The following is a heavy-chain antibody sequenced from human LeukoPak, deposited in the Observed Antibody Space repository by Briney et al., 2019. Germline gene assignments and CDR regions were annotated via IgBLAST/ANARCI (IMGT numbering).Heavy chain of an antibody. CDR1: GFTFDDYA. J-gene: IGHJ4*02. D-gene: IGHD5-18*01. Sequence: PGGSLRLSCAASGFTFDDYAMHWVRQAPGKGLEWVSGISWNSGSIGYADSVKGRFTISRDNAKNSLYLQMNSLRAEDMALYYCAKDRASYGGGWDYWGQGTLVTVSS. V-gene: IGHV3-9*03. CDR2: ISWNSGSI. CDR3: AKDRASYGGGWDY.